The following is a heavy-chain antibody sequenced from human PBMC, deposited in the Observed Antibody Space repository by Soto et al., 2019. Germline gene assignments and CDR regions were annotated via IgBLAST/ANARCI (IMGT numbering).Heavy chain of an antibody. J-gene: IGHJ5*02. V-gene: IGHV4-30-4*01. D-gene: IGHD2-15*01. CDR2: IYYSGST. Sequence: SETLSLTCTVSGVPISTDDYYWSWIRQPPGKGLEWIGYIYYSGSTYYNPSLKSRVTISVDTSKNQFSLKLSSVTAADTAVYYCARAEGVVVVAATSNWFDPWGQGTLVTVSS. CDR1: GVPISTDDYY. CDR3: ARAEGVVVVAATSNWFDP.